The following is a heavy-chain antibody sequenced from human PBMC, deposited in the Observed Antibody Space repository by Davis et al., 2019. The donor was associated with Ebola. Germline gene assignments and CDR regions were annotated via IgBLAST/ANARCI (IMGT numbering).Heavy chain of an antibody. Sequence: PSETLSPTCPFPGGSTSSGGYYWSWILQHPGMGLEWIGYIYYSGSTHYNPSLKSRVTISVDTSKNQFPLKLSSVTAADTAVYYCASETIAARPDRWYFDLWGRGTLVTVSS. CDR1: GGSTSSGGYY. CDR3: ASETIAARPDRWYFDL. V-gene: IGHV4-31*03. D-gene: IGHD6-6*01. J-gene: IGHJ2*01. CDR2: IYYSGST.